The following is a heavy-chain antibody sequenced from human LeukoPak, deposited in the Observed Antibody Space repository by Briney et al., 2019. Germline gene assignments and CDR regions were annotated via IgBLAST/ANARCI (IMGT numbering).Heavy chain of an antibody. CDR3: ARDGRIIWSGYYDAFDI. Sequence: SETLSLTCTVSGGSISSYHWSWIRQPAGKGLEWIGRIYTSGSTNYNPSLKSRVTMSVDTSKNQFSLKLSSVTAADTAVYYCARDGRIIWSGYYDAFDIWGQGTMVTVSS. CDR2: IYTSGST. D-gene: IGHD3-3*01. CDR1: GGSISSYH. J-gene: IGHJ3*02. V-gene: IGHV4-4*07.